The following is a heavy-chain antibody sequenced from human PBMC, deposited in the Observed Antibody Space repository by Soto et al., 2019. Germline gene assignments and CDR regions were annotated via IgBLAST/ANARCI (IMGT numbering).Heavy chain of an antibody. Sequence: GASVKVSCKASRVTFSKFIVTWVRQAPGLGLEWVGGIIPIFGTANYAQKFQGRVTITRDTSASTAYMELSSLRSEDTAVYYCARDGGRYGMDVWGQGTTVTVSS. CDR2: IIPIFGTA. CDR1: RVTFSKFI. J-gene: IGHJ6*02. D-gene: IGHD3-16*01. CDR3: ARDGGRYGMDV. V-gene: IGHV1-69*05.